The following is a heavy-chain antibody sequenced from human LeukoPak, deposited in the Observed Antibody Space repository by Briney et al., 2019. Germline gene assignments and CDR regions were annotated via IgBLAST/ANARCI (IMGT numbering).Heavy chain of an antibody. Sequence: PGRSLRLSCAASGFTFDDYAMHWVRHAPGEGLEWVSGISWNSGSIGYADSVKGRFTISRDNAKNSLYLQMNSLRAEDTALYYCANAQGIVVVRAAMPTDAFDIWGQGTMVTVSS. J-gene: IGHJ3*02. D-gene: IGHD2-2*01. CDR3: ANAQGIVVVRAAMPTDAFDI. V-gene: IGHV3-9*01. CDR2: ISWNSGSI. CDR1: GFTFDDYA.